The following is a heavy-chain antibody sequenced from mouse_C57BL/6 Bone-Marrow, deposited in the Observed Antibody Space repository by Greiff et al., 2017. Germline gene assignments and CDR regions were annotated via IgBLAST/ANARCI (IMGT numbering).Heavy chain of an antibody. J-gene: IGHJ3*01. V-gene: IGHV1-9*01. CDR2: ILPGSGST. CDR3: ERWGGGTWFAY. Sequence: VQLQQSGAELMKPGASVKLSCKATGYTFTGYWIEWVQQRPGHGLEWIGEILPGSGSTNYNEKFKGKATFTADTSSNTTYMQLSSLKTEDSDIYGIERWGGGTWFAYWGQGTLVTVSA. CDR1: GYTFTGYW.